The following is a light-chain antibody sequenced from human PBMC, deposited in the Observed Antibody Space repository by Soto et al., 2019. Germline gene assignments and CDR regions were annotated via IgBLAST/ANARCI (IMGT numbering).Light chain of an antibody. CDR3: QQYGNLPLT. J-gene: IGKJ4*01. CDR1: QNINNY. Sequence: DIQMTQSPSSLSASVGDRVTITCQASQNINNYLNWYQQKPGKAPKLLIYDASNLETGVPSTFSGSGSGTDFTFTISSLQPEDIATYYCQQYGNLPLTFGGGTKVDIK. CDR2: DAS. V-gene: IGKV1-33*01.